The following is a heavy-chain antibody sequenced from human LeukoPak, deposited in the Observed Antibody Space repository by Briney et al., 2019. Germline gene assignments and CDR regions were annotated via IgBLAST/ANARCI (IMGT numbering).Heavy chain of an antibody. CDR2: INPSGGST. CDR3: ASGPRGWWNAGLDY. V-gene: IGHV1-46*01. Sequence: ASVKVSCKASGGTFSSYAISWVRQAPGQGLEWMGIINPSGGSTSYAQKFQGRVTMTRDTSTSTVYMELSSLRSEDTAVYYCASGPRGWWNAGLDYWGQGTLVTISS. CDR1: GGTFSSYA. J-gene: IGHJ4*02. D-gene: IGHD1-1*01.